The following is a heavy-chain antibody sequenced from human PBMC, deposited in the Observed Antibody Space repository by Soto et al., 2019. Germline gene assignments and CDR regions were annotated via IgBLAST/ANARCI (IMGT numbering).Heavy chain of an antibody. V-gene: IGHV1-18*01. Sequence: SXKVSFKASGYTXTSYGISLVRQAPGQGLEWMGWISAYNGNKNYAQKLQGRETMTTDTSTSTAYMELRSLRSDDTAVYYCARVRLILRGSSWHYFGYWGQGTRVPVSS. CDR2: ISAYNGNK. CDR3: ARVRLILRGSSWHYFGY. CDR1: GYTXTSYG. D-gene: IGHD6-13*01. J-gene: IGHJ4*02.